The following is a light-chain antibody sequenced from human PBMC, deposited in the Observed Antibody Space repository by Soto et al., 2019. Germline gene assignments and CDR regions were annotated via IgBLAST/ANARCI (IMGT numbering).Light chain of an antibody. CDR2: WAS. CDR1: QSVLYSSNNKNY. CDR3: QQYYSPPPT. Sequence: DIVMTQSPDSLAVSLGERATINCKSSQSVLYSSNNKNYLAWYQQKPGQPPKLLIYWASTRESGVPDRFSGSGSGTDFTLTNSSLQAEAVAVYYCQQYYSPPPTFGQGTKLEI. J-gene: IGKJ2*01. V-gene: IGKV4-1*01.